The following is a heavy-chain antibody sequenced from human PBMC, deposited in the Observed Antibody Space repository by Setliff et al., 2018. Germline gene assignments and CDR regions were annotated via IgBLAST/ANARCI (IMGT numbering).Heavy chain of an antibody. J-gene: IGHJ3*02. CDR1: GGSISNYY. CDR2: IYTSGST. D-gene: IGHD1-26*01. Sequence: PSETLSLTCTVSGGSISNYYWSWIRQPAGKGLEWIGRIYTSGSTNYNPSLKSRVTMSVDTSKNQFSLKLSSVTAADTAVYHCARKGISALSGAFDMWGQGTMVTVSS. CDR3: ARKGISALSGAFDM. V-gene: IGHV4-4*07.